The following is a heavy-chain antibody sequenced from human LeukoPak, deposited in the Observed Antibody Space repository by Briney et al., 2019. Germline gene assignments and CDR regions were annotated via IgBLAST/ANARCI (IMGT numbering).Heavy chain of an antibody. CDR1: GGSFSGYY. CDR2: INHSGST. V-gene: IGHV4-34*01. Sequence: PETLSLTCAVYGGSFSGYYWSWIRQPPGKGLEWIGEINHSGSTNYNPSLKSRVTISVDTSKNQFSLKLSSVTAADTAVYYCARGRKGPTPYYYDSSGYFFDYWGQGTLVTVSS. CDR3: ARGRKGPTPYYYDSSGYFFDY. D-gene: IGHD3-22*01. J-gene: IGHJ4*02.